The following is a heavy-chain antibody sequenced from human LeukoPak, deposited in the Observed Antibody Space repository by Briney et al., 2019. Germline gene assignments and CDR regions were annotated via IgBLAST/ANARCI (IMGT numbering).Heavy chain of an antibody. D-gene: IGHD1-26*01. CDR1: GGSFSGYY. CDR2: TNHSGST. V-gene: IGHV4-34*01. J-gene: IGHJ4*02. CDR3: ARGPFIVGATLDY. Sequence: PSETLSLTCAVYGGSFSGYYWSWIRQPPGKGLEWIGETNHSGSTNYNPSLKSRVTISVDTSKNQFSLKLSSVTAADTAVYYCARGPFIVGATLDYWGQGTLVTVSS.